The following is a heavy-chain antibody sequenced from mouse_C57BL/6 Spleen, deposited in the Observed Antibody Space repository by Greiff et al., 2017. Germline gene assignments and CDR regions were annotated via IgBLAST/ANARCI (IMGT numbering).Heavy chain of an antibody. CDR3: ARKTTVVPLDY. D-gene: IGHD1-1*01. CDR2: IYPGSGST. Sequence: VQLQQPGAELVKPGASVKMSCKASGYTFTSYWITWVKQRPGQGLEWIGDIYPGSGSTNYNEKFKSKATLTVDTSSSTAYMQLSSLTAEDSAVYYCARKTTVVPLDYWGQGTTLTVSS. CDR1: GYTFTSYW. V-gene: IGHV1-55*01. J-gene: IGHJ2*01.